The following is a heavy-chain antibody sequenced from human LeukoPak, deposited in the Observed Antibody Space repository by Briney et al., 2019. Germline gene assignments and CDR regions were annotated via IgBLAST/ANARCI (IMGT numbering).Heavy chain of an antibody. D-gene: IGHD1-26*01. CDR3: AREARGSGRDFDY. J-gene: IGHJ4*02. CDR1: GFSFSDFY. CDR2: IGTRSKPI. Sequence: GALRLSCAASGFSFSDFYMSWIRQAPGMGLEWISYIGTRSKPIYYADSVKGRFTISRDDAKNSLYLQMNSLRDEDTAVYFCAREARGSGRDFDYWGQGILVTVSS. V-gene: IGHV3-11*01.